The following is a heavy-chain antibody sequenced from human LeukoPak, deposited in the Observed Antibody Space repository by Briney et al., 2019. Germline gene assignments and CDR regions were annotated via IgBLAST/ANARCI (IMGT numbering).Heavy chain of an antibody. D-gene: IGHD3-22*01. CDR1: GYSFTNYW. CDR2: IYPADSDT. V-gene: IGHV5-51*01. J-gene: IGHJ4*02. Sequence: GESLKISCKGSGYSFTNYWISWVRQMPGKGLEWMGIIYPADSDTRYSPSFQGQVTISADKSISTAYLQWSSLRASDTAMYYCARISSGYYVLFDYWGQGTLVTVSS. CDR3: ARISSGYYVLFDY.